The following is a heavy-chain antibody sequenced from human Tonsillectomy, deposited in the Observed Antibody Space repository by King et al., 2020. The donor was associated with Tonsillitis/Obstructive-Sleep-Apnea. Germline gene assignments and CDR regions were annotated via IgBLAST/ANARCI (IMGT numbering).Heavy chain of an antibody. Sequence: QLVQSGAEVKKPGASVKVSCKASGYTFTGYYMHWVRQAPGKGLEWMGWINPNRGGTNYAQKFQGRVTMTRETSISTAYMELSRLRSDDTAVYFCASAQYYYYGMDVWGQGTTVTVSS. J-gene: IGHJ6*02. CDR2: INPNRGGT. CDR3: ASAQYYYYGMDV. V-gene: IGHV1-2*02. CDR1: GYTFTGYY.